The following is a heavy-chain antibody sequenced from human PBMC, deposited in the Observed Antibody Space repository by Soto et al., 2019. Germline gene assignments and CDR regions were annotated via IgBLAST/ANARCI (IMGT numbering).Heavy chain of an antibody. CDR1: GFPFSNHA. V-gene: IGHV3-64D*06. CDR2: INYNGGTT. J-gene: IGHJ4*02. Sequence: GSLRLSCSASGFPFSNHAMHWVRQAPGKGLEYVSAINYNGGTTYYVDSVKGRFTISRDNSKNTLYLQMSSLKVEDTAMYHCVTWGGIEARNLDHWGQGTLVTVSS. D-gene: IGHD6-6*01. CDR3: VTWGGIEARNLDH.